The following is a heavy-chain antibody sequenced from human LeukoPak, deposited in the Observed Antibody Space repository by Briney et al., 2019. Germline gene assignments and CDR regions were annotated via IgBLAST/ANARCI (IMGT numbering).Heavy chain of an antibody. J-gene: IGHJ4*02. CDR2: IYSGGST. Sequence: PGGSLRLSCTASGFTFSTYAMSWVRQAPGKGLEWVSVIYSGGSTYYADSVKGRFTISRDNSKNTLYLQMNSLRAEDTAVYYCTRLSMELVNYWGQGTLVTVSS. V-gene: IGHV3-66*04. CDR3: TRLSMELVNY. D-gene: IGHD3-22*01. CDR1: GFTFSTYA.